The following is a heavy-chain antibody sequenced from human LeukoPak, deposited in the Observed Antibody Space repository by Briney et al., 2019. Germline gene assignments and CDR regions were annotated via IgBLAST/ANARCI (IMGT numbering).Heavy chain of an antibody. J-gene: IGHJ6*03. D-gene: IGHD1-26*01. V-gene: IGHV3-21*01. CDR3: ARDPYNGGYGASYYYYMDV. CDR2: ITSSSSYT. Sequence: GGSLRLSCAASGFTVSSNYMSWVRQAPGKGLEWVSSITSSSSYTFYADSVRGRFTISRDNAKNSLYLQMNSLRAEDTAIYYCARDPYNGGYGASYYYYMDVWGKGTTVTISS. CDR1: GFTVSSNY.